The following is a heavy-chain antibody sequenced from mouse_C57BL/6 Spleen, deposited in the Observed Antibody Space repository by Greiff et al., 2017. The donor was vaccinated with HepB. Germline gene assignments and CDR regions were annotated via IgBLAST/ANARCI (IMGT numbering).Heavy chain of an antibody. D-gene: IGHD3-3*01. CDR3: ARGGTGYFDY. Sequence: QVQLQQPGAELVMPGASVKLSCKASGYTFTSYWMHWVKQRPGQGLEWIGEIDPSDSYTNYNQKFKGKSTLTVDKSSSTAYMQLSSLTSEASAVSCCARGGTGYFDYRGQGTTLTVSS. CDR2: IDPSDSYT. J-gene: IGHJ2*01. V-gene: IGHV1-69*01. CDR1: GYTFTSYW.